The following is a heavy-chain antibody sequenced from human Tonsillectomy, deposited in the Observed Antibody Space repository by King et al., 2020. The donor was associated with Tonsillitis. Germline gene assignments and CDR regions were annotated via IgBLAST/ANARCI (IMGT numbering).Heavy chain of an antibody. V-gene: IGHV3-74*01. CDR3: VSWYDILPVDYSPAY. Sequence: VQLVESGGGVVQPGGSLRLSCAASGFTFSSYWMHWVRQAPGKGLVWVSRINSDGSSTSYADSVKGRFTISRDNAKSTLYLQMNSLRAEDTAVYYCVSWYDILPVDYSPAYGGQGNLVTVTS. J-gene: IGHJ4*02. CDR1: GFTFSSYW. CDR2: INSDGSST. D-gene: IGHD3-9*01.